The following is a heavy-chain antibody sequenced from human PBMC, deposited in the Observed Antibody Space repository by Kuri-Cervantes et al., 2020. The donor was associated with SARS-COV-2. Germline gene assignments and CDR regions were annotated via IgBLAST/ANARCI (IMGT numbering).Heavy chain of an antibody. CDR2: ISSSSSTI. D-gene: IGHD2-2*01. CDR1: GFTFSSYS. J-gene: IGHJ5*02. CDR3: AREGPTAILYP. V-gene: IGHV3-48*01. Sequence: GGSLRLSCAASGFTFSSYSMNWVRQAPGKGLEWVSYISSSSSTIYYADSVKGRFTISRDNAKNSLYLQMNSLRAEDTAVYYCAREGPTAILYPWGQGTLVTVSS.